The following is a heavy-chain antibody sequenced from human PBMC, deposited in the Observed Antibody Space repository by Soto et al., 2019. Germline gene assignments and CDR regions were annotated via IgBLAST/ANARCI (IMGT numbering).Heavy chain of an antibody. D-gene: IGHD6-19*01. CDR2: VFHTGGT. CDR3: ARVFSSGSGWMYYFDF. CDR1: SDSIAGENW. V-gene: IGHV4-4*02. J-gene: IGHJ4*02. Sequence: QVQLQEAGPGLVKPSETLSLTCTVSSDSIAGENWWSWVRQPPGLGLEWIGAVFHTGGTNYNPSLKSRVTFEVDKSKNQFSLNLTSATAADTAVYYCARVFSSGSGWMYYFDFWGQGTLVSVSS.